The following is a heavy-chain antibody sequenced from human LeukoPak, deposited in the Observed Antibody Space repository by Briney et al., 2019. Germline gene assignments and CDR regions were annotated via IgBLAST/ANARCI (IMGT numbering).Heavy chain of an antibody. CDR2: IKQDGSEK. Sequence: GGSLRLSCAASGFTFSSYWMNWVRQAPGKGLEWVANIKQDGSEKYYVDSVKGRFTIPRDNAKNSLYLQMNSLRTEDTALYYCAKENRRYYYYYYMDVWGKGTTVTISS. J-gene: IGHJ6*03. D-gene: IGHD1-14*01. CDR1: GFTFSSYW. V-gene: IGHV3-7*03. CDR3: AKENRRYYYYYYMDV.